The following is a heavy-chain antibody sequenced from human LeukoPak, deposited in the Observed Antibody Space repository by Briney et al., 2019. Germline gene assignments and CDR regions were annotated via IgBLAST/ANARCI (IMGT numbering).Heavy chain of an antibody. J-gene: IGHJ3*02. CDR1: GGSFSSHY. CDR3: ARDPTTVTKGLDI. D-gene: IGHD4-17*01. V-gene: IGHV4-59*11. CDR2: ISYIGST. Sequence: SETLSLTCTVSGGSFSSHYWSWIRQPPGKGLEWIGYISYIGSTNYNPSLKSRVTISVDTSKNQFSLKLSSVTAAGTAVYYCARDPTTVTKGLDIWGQGTMVTISS.